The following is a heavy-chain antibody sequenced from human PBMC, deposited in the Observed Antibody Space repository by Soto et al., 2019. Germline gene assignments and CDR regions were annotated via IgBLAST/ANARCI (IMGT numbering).Heavy chain of an antibody. CDR1: GFSLSTRAVG. V-gene: IGHV2-5*01. J-gene: IGHJ3*02. Sequence: SGPTLVNPTQTLTLTCNFSGFSLSTRAVGVGWIRQPPGKALEWLALIYWNDDKRYSPSLKNRLTITKDTSKNHVVLTMTNMDPVDTATYYCAHRHELGSFDIWGQGTKVTVSS. CDR3: AHRHELGSFDI. D-gene: IGHD1-26*01. CDR2: IYWNDDK.